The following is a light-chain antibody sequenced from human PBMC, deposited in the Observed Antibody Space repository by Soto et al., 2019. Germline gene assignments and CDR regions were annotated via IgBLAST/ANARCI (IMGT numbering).Light chain of an antibody. CDR1: HDITSY. V-gene: IGKV1-33*01. J-gene: IGKJ3*01. CDR2: DAS. Sequence: DIQMTQSPSSLSASVGDRVTITCQASHDITSYLNWYQHKPGKAPKLLSYDASILEAGVPSRFSGSGSGTDFTFTISSLQPEDVATYYCQKCDYLPMFGPGTTVDLK. CDR3: QKCDYLPM.